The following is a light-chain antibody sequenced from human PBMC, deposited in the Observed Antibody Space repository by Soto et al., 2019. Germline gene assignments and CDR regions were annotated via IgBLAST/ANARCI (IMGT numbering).Light chain of an antibody. J-gene: IGKJ1*01. V-gene: IGKV3-15*01. CDR1: QSVNNF. Sequence: EKVMTQSPATLSMSPGERATLSCRASQSVNNFLAWYQQKPGQAPRLLIYGASTRATGIPARFSGSGSGTEFTLTISSLQSEAFAVYYCQQYSNWPSWTFGQGTKVEVK. CDR2: GAS. CDR3: QQYSNWPSWT.